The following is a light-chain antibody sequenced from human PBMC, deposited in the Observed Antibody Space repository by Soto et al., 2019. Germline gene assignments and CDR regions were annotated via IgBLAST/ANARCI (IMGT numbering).Light chain of an antibody. CDR3: QQSYSTLRT. CDR2: AAS. V-gene: IGKV1-39*01. J-gene: IGKJ1*01. CDR1: QSISSY. Sequence: DIQMTQFPSSLSASVGDRVTITCRASQSISSYLNWYQQKPGKAPKLLIYAASSLQSGVPSRFSGSGSGTDFTLTISSLQPEDFATYYCQQSYSTLRTFGQGTKVEIK.